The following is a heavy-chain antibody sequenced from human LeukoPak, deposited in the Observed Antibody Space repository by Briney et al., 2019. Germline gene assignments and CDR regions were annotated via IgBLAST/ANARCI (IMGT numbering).Heavy chain of an antibody. D-gene: IGHD4-11*01. CDR3: ARDRGSNYGGAFDY. Sequence: GGSLRLSCAASGFTFSNYWMSWVRQAPGKGLEWVANINEDGGEKYYVDSVKGRFSISRDNAKNSLYLQMNGLRAEDTAVYYCARDRGSNYGGAFDYWGQGTLVTVSS. CDR1: GFTFSNYW. CDR2: INEDGGEK. V-gene: IGHV3-7*01. J-gene: IGHJ4*02.